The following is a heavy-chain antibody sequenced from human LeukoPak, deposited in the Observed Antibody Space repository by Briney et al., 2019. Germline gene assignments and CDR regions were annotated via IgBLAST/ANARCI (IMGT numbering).Heavy chain of an antibody. CDR1: GFTFSTSA. D-gene: IGHD2-21*01. CDR3: AKGSRLCGGDCYSAADY. CDR2: IGVNGGST. V-gene: IGHV3-23*01. Sequence: GSLRLSCAASGFTFSTSAMSWVRQAPGKGLERVSTIGVNGGSTYYADSVRGRFTISRDNSKNTLYLQMNSLRAEDTAVYYCAKGSRLCGGDCYSAADYWGQGTLVTVSS. J-gene: IGHJ4*02.